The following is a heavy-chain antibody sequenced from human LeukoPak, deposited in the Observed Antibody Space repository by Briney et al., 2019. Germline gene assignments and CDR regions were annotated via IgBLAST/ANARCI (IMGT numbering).Heavy chain of an antibody. Sequence: PSETLSLTCAVYGGSFSGYYWSWIRQPPGKGLEWIGEINHSGSTNYNPSLKSRVTISVDTSKNQFSLKLSSVTAADTAVYYCARGRRTGTRRYSSSWFVDYWGQGTLVTVSS. CDR3: ARGRRTGTRRYSSSWFVDY. J-gene: IGHJ4*02. CDR1: GGSFSGYY. D-gene: IGHD6-6*01. CDR2: INHSGST. V-gene: IGHV4-34*01.